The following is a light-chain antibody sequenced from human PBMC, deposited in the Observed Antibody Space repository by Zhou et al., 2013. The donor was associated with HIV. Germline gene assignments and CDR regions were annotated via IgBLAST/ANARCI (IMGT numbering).Light chain of an antibody. CDR3: QQYGSSLFT. CDR1: QSVSSSY. J-gene: IGKJ3*01. CDR2: GAS. V-gene: IGKV3-20*01. Sequence: EIVLTQSPATLSLSPGERATLSCRASQSVSSSYLAWYQQKPGQAPRLLIYGASTRATGIPDRFSGSGSGTDFTLTISRLEPEDFAVYYCQQYGSSLFTFGPGTKVGYQT.